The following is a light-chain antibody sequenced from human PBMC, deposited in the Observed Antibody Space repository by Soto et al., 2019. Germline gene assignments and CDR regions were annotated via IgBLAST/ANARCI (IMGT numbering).Light chain of an antibody. J-gene: IGKJ5*01. Sequence: DIQMTPSPSSVSASVGDRVTITCRASQGISSWLAWYQQKPGKAPKFLIYAASTLQSGVPSRFSGSASWTEFTLTISNLQPEDFATYYCQQAYSFPITFGQVTRLEIK. CDR2: AAS. CDR3: QQAYSFPIT. V-gene: IGKV1-12*01. CDR1: QGISSW.